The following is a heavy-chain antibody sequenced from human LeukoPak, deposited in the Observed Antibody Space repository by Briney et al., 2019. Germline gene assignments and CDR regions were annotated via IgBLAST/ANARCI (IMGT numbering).Heavy chain of an antibody. V-gene: IGHV4-34*01. CDR3: ASDYSNYYFDY. J-gene: IGHJ4*02. D-gene: IGHD4-11*01. CDR2: INHSGST. CDR1: GGSFSGYY. Sequence: PSETLSLTCAVYGGSFSGYYWSWIRQPPGKGLEWIGEINHSGSTNYNPSLKSRVTISVDTSKNQFSLKLCSVTAADTAVYYCASDYSNYYFDYWGQGTLVTVSS.